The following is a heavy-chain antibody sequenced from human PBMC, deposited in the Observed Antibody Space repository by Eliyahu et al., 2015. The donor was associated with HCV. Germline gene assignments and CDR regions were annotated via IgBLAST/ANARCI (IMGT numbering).Heavy chain of an antibody. V-gene: IGHV1-69*01. Sequence: QVHLVQSGAEVKKPGSSVRVSCKASGDTLRHHANSWVRQGPGQGLEWMGGVIHMFGTANYAHKFRGRVAMTADESTXTAYLDLSGLTSEDTAVYYCASGPRITIFGVTQYYYYATDVWGQGTTVTVSS. J-gene: IGHJ6*02. CDR3: ASGPRITIFGVTQYYYYATDV. D-gene: IGHD3-3*01. CDR1: GDTLRHHA. CDR2: VIHMFGTA.